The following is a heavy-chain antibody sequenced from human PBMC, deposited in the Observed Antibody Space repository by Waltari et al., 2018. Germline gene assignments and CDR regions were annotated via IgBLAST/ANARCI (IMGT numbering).Heavy chain of an antibody. CDR2: ISYDGSNE. J-gene: IGHJ6*03. Sequence: QVHLVESGGGVAQPGGSLRLSCAASGFTFSSYAMPWVRQAPGKGLEWVGVISYDGSNEYYVDFTKGRFTISRDNSKNTLYLQIDSLTAEDTAVYYCARGWQGQINYYYMDVWGTGTPVTVSS. V-gene: IGHV3-30-3*01. CDR1: GFTFSSYA. CDR3: ARGWQGQINYYYMDV. D-gene: IGHD3-10*01.